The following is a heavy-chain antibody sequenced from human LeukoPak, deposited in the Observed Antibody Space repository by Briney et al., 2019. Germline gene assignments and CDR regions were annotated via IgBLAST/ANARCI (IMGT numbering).Heavy chain of an antibody. V-gene: IGHV4-39*01. CDR2: IYYSGST. CDR3: PSEVVAAGTDY. D-gene: IGHD6-13*01. J-gene: IGHJ4*02. Sequence: SETLSLTCSVSGGSISSTNYCWAWIRQPPGKGLEWIGSIYYSGSTYYNPSLKGRVIISVDTSKNQFSLTVSSVTAADRAVYYCPSEVVAAGTDYWGQGTLVTVSS. CDR1: GGSISSTNYC.